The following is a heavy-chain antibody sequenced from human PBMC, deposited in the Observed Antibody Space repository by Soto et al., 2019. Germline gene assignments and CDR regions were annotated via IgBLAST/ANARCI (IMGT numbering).Heavy chain of an antibody. Sequence: VQLVQSGAEVKKPGSSVKVSCKASGGTFSSYTISWVRQAPGQGLEWMGRIIPILGIANYAQKFQGRVTITADKSTSTAYMELSSLRSEDTVVYYCARSPMDTAMVVRFDYWGQGTLVTVSS. CDR2: IIPILGIA. J-gene: IGHJ4*02. D-gene: IGHD5-18*01. V-gene: IGHV1-69*02. CDR1: GGTFSSYT. CDR3: ARSPMDTAMVVRFDY.